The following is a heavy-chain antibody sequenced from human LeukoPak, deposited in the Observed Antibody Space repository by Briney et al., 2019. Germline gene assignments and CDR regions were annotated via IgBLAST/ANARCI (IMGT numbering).Heavy chain of an antibody. CDR1: GFTFSSYG. CDR2: ISYDGSNK. CDR3: AKDRRYCTNDICYDFDY. J-gene: IGHJ4*02. D-gene: IGHD2-8*01. V-gene: IGHV3-30*18. Sequence: GGSLRLSCAASGFTFSSYGMHWVRQAPGKGLEWVAVISYDGSNKYHADSVKGRFTISRDNSKNTLYLQMNSLRAEDTAVYYCAKDRRYCTNDICYDFDYWGQGTLVTVSS.